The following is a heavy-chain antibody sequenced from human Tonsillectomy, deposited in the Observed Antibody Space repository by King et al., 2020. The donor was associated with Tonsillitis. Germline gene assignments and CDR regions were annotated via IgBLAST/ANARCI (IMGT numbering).Heavy chain of an antibody. CDR2: INPNRGGT. J-gene: IGHJ5*02. D-gene: IGHD2-2*01. Sequence: VQLVESGAEVKKPGASVKVSCKASGYTFTGYYMHWVRQAPGQGLDWMGWINPNRGGTNYAQKFKGRGTMTRDTSISTAYMGLSRLRSDDTALYYCARDLGYCSSTSCLNWFDPWGQGTLVTVSS. CDR1: GYTFTGYY. CDR3: ARDLGYCSSTSCLNWFDP. V-gene: IGHV1-2*02.